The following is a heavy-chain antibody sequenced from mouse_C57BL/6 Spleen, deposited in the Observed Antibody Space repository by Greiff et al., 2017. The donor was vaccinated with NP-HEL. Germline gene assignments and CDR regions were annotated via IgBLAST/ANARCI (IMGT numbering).Heavy chain of an antibody. CDR3: ARRGSVTTVVAYYAMDY. V-gene: IGHV1-80*01. D-gene: IGHD1-1*01. Sequence: VQLQQSGAELVKPGASVKISCKASGYAFSSYWMNWVKQRPGKGLEWIGQIYPGDGDTNYNGKFKGKATLTADKSSSTAYMQLSSLTSEDSAVYFCARRGSVTTVVAYYAMDYWGQGTSVTVSS. CDR1: GYAFSSYW. J-gene: IGHJ4*01. CDR2: IYPGDGDT.